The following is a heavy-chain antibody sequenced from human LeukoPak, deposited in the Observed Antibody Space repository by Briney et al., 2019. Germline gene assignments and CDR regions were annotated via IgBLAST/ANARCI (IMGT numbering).Heavy chain of an antibody. CDR2: ISDSGGRT. D-gene: IGHD3-10*01. Sequence: GGSLRLSCAVSGITLSNYGMSWVRQAPGKGLEWVAGISDSGGRTNYADSVRGRFTISRDNPKNTLYLQMNSLRAEDTAVYFCAKRGVVIRVILVGFHREAYYFDSWGQGALVTVSS. CDR3: AKRGVVIRVILVGFHREAYYFDS. V-gene: IGHV3-23*01. J-gene: IGHJ4*02. CDR1: GITLSNYG.